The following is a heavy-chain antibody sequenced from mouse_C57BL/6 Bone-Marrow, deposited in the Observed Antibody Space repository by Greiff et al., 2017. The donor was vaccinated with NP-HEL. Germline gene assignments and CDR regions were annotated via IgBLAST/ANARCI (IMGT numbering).Heavy chain of an antibody. CDR1: GFTFSSYG. Sequence: EVQLVESGGDLVKPGGSLKLSCAASGFTFSSYGMSWVRQTPDKRLEWVATISSGGSYTYYPDSVKGRFTISRDNAKNTLYLQMSSLKSEDTAMYYCATPPYYSNPFAYWGQGTLVTVSA. D-gene: IGHD2-5*01. V-gene: IGHV5-6*01. CDR2: ISSGGSYT. CDR3: ATPPYYSNPFAY. J-gene: IGHJ3*01.